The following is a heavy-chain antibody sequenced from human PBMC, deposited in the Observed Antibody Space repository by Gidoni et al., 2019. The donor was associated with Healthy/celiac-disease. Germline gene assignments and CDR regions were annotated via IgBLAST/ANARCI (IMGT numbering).Heavy chain of an antibody. CDR2: ISYDGSNK. Sequence: SSYGMHWVRQAPGKGLEWVAVISYDGSNKYYADSVKGRFTISRDNSKNTLYLQMNSLRAEDTAVYYCAKDPAVGSPDGYWGQGTLVTVSS. V-gene: IGHV3-30*18. CDR3: AKDPAVGSPDGY. J-gene: IGHJ4*02. CDR1: SSYG. D-gene: IGHD3-10*01.